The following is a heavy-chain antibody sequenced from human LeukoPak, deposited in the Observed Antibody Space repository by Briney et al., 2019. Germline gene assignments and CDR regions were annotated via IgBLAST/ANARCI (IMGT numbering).Heavy chain of an antibody. D-gene: IGHD4-17*01. CDR2: ISSSSSYI. CDR3: ARGTTTVSNYYYYYMDV. CDR1: GFTFSSYS. V-gene: IGHV3-21*01. J-gene: IGHJ6*03. Sequence: GGSLRLSCAASGFTFSSYSMNWVRQAPGKWLEWVSSISSSSSYIYYADSVKGRFTISRDNAKNSLYLQMNSLRAEDTAVYYCARGTTTVSNYYYYYMDVWGKGTTVTVSS.